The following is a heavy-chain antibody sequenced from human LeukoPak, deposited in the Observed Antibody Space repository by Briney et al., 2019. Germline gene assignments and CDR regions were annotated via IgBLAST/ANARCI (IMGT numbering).Heavy chain of an antibody. J-gene: IGHJ6*02. V-gene: IGHV3-33*01. D-gene: IGHD3-16*01. Sequence: GGSLRLSCAASGFTFSSYGMHWVRQAPGKGLEWVAVIWYDGSNKYYADSVKGRLTISRDNSKNTLYLQMNSLRAEDTAVYYCARDSRATLYGGMDVWGQGTTVTVSS. CDR1: GFTFSSYG. CDR3: ARDSRATLYGGMDV. CDR2: IWYDGSNK.